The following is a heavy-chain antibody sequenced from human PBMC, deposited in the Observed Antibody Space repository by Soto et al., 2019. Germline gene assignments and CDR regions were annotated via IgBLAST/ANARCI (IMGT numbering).Heavy chain of an antibody. Sequence: QVQLVESGGGLVKPGGSLRLSCAASGFTFSDYYMSWIRRAPGKGLEWVSYISGGGVTIYYADSVKGRFSISRDNAKKSLYLQMSSLRAEDTAVYYCARALGTTTGDYWGQGTLVTVSS. CDR1: GFTFSDYY. J-gene: IGHJ4*02. CDR2: ISGGGVTI. V-gene: IGHV3-11*01. D-gene: IGHD1-1*01. CDR3: ARALGTTTGDY.